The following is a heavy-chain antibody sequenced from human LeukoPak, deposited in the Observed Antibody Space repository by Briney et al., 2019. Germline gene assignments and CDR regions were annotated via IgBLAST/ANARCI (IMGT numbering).Heavy chain of an antibody. J-gene: IGHJ4*02. Sequence: ASVKVSCKASGGTFSSYAISWVRQAPGQGLEWMGGIIPIFGTANYAQKFQGRVTITTDESTSTAYMELSSLRSEDTAVYYCARVGVGAVAGPDYWGQGTLVTVSS. CDR2: IIPIFGTA. CDR3: ARVGVGAVAGPDY. V-gene: IGHV1-69*05. D-gene: IGHD6-19*01. CDR1: GGTFSSYA.